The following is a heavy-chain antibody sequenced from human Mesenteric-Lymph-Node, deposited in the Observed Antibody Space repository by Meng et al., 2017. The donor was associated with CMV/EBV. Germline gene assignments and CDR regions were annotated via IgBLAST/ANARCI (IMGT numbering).Heavy chain of an antibody. CDR1: GFTFNNAW. D-gene: IGHD1-14*01. Sequence: GESLKISCAASGFTFNNAWMSWVRQAPGKGLEWVSGVSWNGSRTHYADSVKGRFTISRDNAKNSLYLQMNSLRAEDTAVYYCAPDDYDYWGQGTLVTVSS. CDR2: VSWNGSRT. CDR3: APDDYDY. J-gene: IGHJ4*02. V-gene: IGHV3-19*01.